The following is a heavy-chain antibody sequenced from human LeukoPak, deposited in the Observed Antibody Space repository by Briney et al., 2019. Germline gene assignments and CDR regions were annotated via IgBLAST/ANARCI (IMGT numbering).Heavy chain of an antibody. CDR1: GYTCTGYY. V-gene: IGHV1-2*06. CDR2: IKPNSGGT. J-gene: IGHJ4*02. CDR3: ASGPVGANFDY. D-gene: IGHD1-26*01. Sequence: ASVKVSCKASGYTCTGYYMHWVRLAPQQWLEWMGRIKPNSGGTNYAQKFQGRVTMTRDTSISTAYMELSRLRSDDTAVYYCASGPVGANFDYWGQGTLVTVSS.